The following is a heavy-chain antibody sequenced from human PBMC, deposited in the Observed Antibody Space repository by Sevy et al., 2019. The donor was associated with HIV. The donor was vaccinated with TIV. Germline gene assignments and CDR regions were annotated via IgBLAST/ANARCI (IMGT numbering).Heavy chain of an antibody. J-gene: IGHJ6*02. CDR1: GVSISGYY. CDR3: ARAAAEYYYGMDV. CDR2: IYYSGMT. V-gene: IGHV4-59*01. Sequence: SETLSLTCTVSGVSISGYYWSWIRQSPGKGLEWIGYIYYSGMTNYNPSLKSRVTISDDTSKNQFSLKLNSVTAADTAVFYCARAAAEYYYGMDVWGQGTKVTVSS. D-gene: IGHD6-25*01.